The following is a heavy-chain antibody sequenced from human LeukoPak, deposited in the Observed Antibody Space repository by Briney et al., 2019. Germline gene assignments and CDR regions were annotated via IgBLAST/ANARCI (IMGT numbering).Heavy chain of an antibody. CDR1: GFTFSSYS. J-gene: IGHJ3*02. D-gene: IGHD5-24*01. CDR2: ISSSSSYI. CDR3: ARSRDGYNYAAFDI. Sequence: PGGSLRLSCAASGFTFSSYSMNWVRQAPGEGLEWVSSISSSSSYIYYADSVKGRFTISRDNAKNSLYLQMNSLRAEDTAVYYCARSRDGYNYAAFDIWGQGTMVTVSS. V-gene: IGHV3-21*01.